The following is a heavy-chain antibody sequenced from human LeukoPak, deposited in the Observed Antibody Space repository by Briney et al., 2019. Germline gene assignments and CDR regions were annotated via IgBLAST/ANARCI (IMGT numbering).Heavy chain of an antibody. V-gene: IGHV4-4*08. CDR1: GGSISTYY. D-gene: IGHD2-8*01. J-gene: IGHJ6*02. CDR3: ARDNGAIRAYYYHGMDV. Sequence: SETLSLTCSVSGGSISTYYWSWIRHPPGKGLEWIGYIYATGSASYSPSLKSRVTMSVDTSKNQFSLRLRSVTAADTAMYYCARDNGAIRAYYYHGMDVWGQGTTVTVSS. CDR2: IYATGSA.